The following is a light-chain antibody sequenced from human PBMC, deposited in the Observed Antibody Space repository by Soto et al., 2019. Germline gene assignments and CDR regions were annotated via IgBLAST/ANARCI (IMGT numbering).Light chain of an antibody. V-gene: IGKV1-39*01. J-gene: IGKJ1*01. CDR3: QQTYSTPRT. CDR1: QSISSY. CDR2: AAS. Sequence: DIQMTQSPSSLSASVGDRVTLTFRASQSISSYLNWYQQEPGKAPKLLIYAASTLQRGVPSKYTGSGSGTDFTLTISSLQPEDFATYYCQQTYSTPRTFGQGTKVEIK.